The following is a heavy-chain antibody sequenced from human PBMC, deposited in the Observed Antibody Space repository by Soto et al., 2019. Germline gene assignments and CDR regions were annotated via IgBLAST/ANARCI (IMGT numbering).Heavy chain of an antibody. Sequence: QVQLVQSGAEVKRPGSSVKVSCKASGGTFNSYAVSWVRQAPGQGLEWIGGIITMFGTTKYAQKFQGRVTITADKSTSTAYMELSSLKSEAMAIFYCARARSNYAFNYALDVWGQGTAVSVSS. D-gene: IGHD1-26*01. V-gene: IGHV1-69*06. CDR3: ARARSNYAFNYALDV. CDR2: IITMFGTT. J-gene: IGHJ6*02. CDR1: GGTFNSYA.